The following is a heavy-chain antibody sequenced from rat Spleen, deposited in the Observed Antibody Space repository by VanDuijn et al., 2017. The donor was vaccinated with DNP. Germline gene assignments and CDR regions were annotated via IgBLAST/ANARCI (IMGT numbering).Heavy chain of an antibody. Sequence: EVQLVESGGGLVQPGRSLKLSCAASGFTFSNHYMAWFRQAPTKGLEWVASITNTGGNTYYRDSVKGRFTISRDNTNSTLYLQLDSLRSEDTATYYCARDQSYYYDGSYYYGYFDYWGQGVMVTVSS. CDR1: GFTFSNHY. CDR3: ARDQSYYYDGSYYYGYFDY. CDR2: ITNTGGNT. D-gene: IGHD1-12*02. J-gene: IGHJ2*01. V-gene: IGHV5-25*01.